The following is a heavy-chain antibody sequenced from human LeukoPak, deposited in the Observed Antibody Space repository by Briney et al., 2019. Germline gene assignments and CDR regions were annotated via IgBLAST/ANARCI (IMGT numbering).Heavy chain of an antibody. V-gene: IGHV4-39*07. Sequence: SETLSLTCTVSGGSISSSSYYWGWIRQPPGKGLEWIGEINRSGVTNYNPSLKSRVTISVDTSKSQFFLNLTSVTAADTAVYYCARPPEVSSSWLKDDYWGQGTLVTVSS. CDR2: INRSGVT. CDR1: GGSISSSSYY. CDR3: ARPPEVSSSWLKDDY. J-gene: IGHJ4*02. D-gene: IGHD6-13*01.